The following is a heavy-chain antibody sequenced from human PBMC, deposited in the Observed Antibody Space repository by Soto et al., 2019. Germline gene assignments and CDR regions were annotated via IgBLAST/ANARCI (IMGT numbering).Heavy chain of an antibody. CDR1: GYSFASYW. CDR3: ARTRSFTLGFYYDGMDV. D-gene: IGHD6-6*01. Sequence: GESLKISCQGSGYSFASYWIGWVRQMPGKDLEWIGIIYPGDSDTRYSPSLQGQVTISADKSLRTAYLQWTSLKASDTALYYCARTRSFTLGFYYDGMDVWGQGTTVTVSS. CDR2: IYPGDSDT. J-gene: IGHJ6*02. V-gene: IGHV5-51*01.